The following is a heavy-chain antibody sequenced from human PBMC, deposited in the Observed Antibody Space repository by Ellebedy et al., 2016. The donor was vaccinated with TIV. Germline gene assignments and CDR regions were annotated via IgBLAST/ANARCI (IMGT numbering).Heavy chain of an antibody. Sequence: GGSLTLSXAASGFTFSSYGMHWVRQAPGKGLEWVAVIWYDGSNKYYADSVKGRFTISRDNSKNTLYLQMNSLRAEDTAVYYCARVIRPTVTTWHYYYGMDVWGQGTTVTVSS. D-gene: IGHD4-17*01. CDR1: GFTFSSYG. CDR3: ARVIRPTVTTWHYYYGMDV. V-gene: IGHV3-33*01. CDR2: IWYDGSNK. J-gene: IGHJ6*02.